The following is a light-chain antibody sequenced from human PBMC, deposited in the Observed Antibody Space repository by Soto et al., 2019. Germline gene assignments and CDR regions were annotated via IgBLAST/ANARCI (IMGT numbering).Light chain of an antibody. V-gene: IGKV1-39*01. CDR1: QSISYY. J-gene: IGKJ1*01. CDR2: STS. CDR3: QQSYSTPGT. Sequence: DLQMTQSPSSLSASVGDRVTITCRASQSISYYLNWYQQKQGRAPRLLIYSTSTLQSGVPSKFSGSASGTDFTLTISSLQPEDFATYYCQQSYSTPGTFGQGTKVYIK.